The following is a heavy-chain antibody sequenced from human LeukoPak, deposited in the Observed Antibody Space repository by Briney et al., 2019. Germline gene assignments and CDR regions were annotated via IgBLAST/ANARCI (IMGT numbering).Heavy chain of an antibody. Sequence: KASETLSLTCAVFGYSISSGYYWGWIRQPPGKGLEWIGSIYHSGSTYYNPSLKSRATISVDTSKNQFSLKLSSVTAADTAVYYCASGGRYFDWLSYAFDIWGQGTMVTVSS. V-gene: IGHV4-38-2*01. J-gene: IGHJ3*02. CDR1: GYSISSGYY. CDR3: ASGGRYFDWLSYAFDI. D-gene: IGHD3-9*01. CDR2: IYHSGST.